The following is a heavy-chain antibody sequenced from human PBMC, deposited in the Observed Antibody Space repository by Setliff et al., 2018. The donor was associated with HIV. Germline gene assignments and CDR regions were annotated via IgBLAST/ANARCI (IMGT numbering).Heavy chain of an antibody. V-gene: IGHV1-3*01. D-gene: IGHD3-3*01. CDR3: ARNYYDVWSLSFGGWFDP. CDR1: GYTFTSYA. J-gene: IGHJ5*02. Sequence: ASVKVSCKASGYTFTSYAMHWVRQAPGQRLEWMGWINAGNGNTKYSQKFQGRVTITRDTSASTAYMELSSLRSEDTAVYYCARNYYDVWSLSFGGWFDPWGQGTLVTVSS. CDR2: INAGNGNT.